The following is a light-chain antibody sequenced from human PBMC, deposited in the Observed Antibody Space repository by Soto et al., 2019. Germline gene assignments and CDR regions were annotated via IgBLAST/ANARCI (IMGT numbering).Light chain of an antibody. CDR3: QQRGT. J-gene: IGKJ4*01. CDR2: DVS. V-gene: IGKV3-11*01. CDR1: QSVSSY. Sequence: EFVLTQSPATLSLSPGERATLSCRASQSVSSYLAWYQQKPGQAPRLLLYDVSNRATGIPARFSGSGSGTDVTLTISSLEPEDFAVYYCQQRGTFGGGTNVEIK.